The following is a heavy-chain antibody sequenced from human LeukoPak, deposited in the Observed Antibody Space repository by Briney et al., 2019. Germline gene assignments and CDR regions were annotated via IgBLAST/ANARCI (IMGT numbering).Heavy chain of an antibody. CDR1: GDSISSYY. CDR3: AGRRDGYNQADY. CDR2: IYTSGST. Sequence: PSETLSLTCTVSGDSISSYYWSWIRQPAGKGLEWVGRIYTSGSTNYNPSLKSRVTMSVDTSKNQFSLKLSSVTAADTAVYYCAGRRDGYNQADYWGQGTLVTVSS. D-gene: IGHD5-24*01. J-gene: IGHJ4*02. V-gene: IGHV4-4*07.